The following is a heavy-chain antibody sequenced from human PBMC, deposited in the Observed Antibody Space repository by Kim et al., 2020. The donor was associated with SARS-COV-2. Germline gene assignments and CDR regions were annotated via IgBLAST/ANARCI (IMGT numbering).Heavy chain of an antibody. CDR1: GGSFRDYY. CDR3: ARAYSLQYLDWTATTYYY. CDR2: ISYGGNT. Sequence: SETLSLTCAVQGGSFRDYYWTWIRQSPGKGLEWIGEISYGGNTNYNPSLGSRVTMSIDTSRNSFSLKMTSVTAADTAVYSFARAYSLQYLDWTATTYYY. D-gene: IGHD3-3*01. J-gene: IGHJ6*01. V-gene: IGHV4-34*01.